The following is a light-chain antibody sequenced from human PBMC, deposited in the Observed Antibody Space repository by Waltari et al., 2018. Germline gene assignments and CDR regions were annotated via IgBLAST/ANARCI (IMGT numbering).Light chain of an antibody. CDR1: HGPVSNRYF. CDR2: STN. V-gene: IGLV7-43*01. J-gene: IGLJ3*02. CDR3: LLYYGDSGV. Sequence: AVTQEPFLTMFQGGTATLTCASSHGPVSNRYFLNWFQPKPGQAPRPLIYSTNNKHSWTPARFSGSLLGGRAALTLSGVRPEDEADYYCLLYYGDSGVFGGGTKLTVL.